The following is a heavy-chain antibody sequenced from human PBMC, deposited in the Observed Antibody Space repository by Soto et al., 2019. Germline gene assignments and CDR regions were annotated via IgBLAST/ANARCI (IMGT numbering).Heavy chain of an antibody. CDR2: MNPNSGNT. J-gene: IGHJ6*02. V-gene: IGHV1-8*01. D-gene: IGHD3-10*01. CDR1: GYTFTSYD. CDR3: ARPTMVRGVTNDYYYYYGMDV. Sequence: QVQLVQSGAEVKKPGASVEVSCKASGYTFTSYDINWVRQATGQGLEWMGWMNPNSGNTGYAQKFQGRVTMTRNTSISTAYMELSSLRSEDTAVYYCARPTMVRGVTNDYYYYYGMDVWGQGTTVTVSS.